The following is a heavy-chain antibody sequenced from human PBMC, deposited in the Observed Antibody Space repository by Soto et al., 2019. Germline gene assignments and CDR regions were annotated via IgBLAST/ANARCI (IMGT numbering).Heavy chain of an antibody. Sequence: QITLKESGPTLVKPTQTLTLTCTFSGFSLSTSGVGVGWIRQPPGKALEWLALIYWDDDKRYSPSLKSRLTIPKDTSKNQVVLTMTNMDPVDTATYYCAHSYYYYDSSGYSADYWGQGTLVTVSS. J-gene: IGHJ4*02. V-gene: IGHV2-5*02. D-gene: IGHD3-22*01. CDR1: GFSLSTSGVG. CDR2: IYWDDDK. CDR3: AHSYYYYDSSGYSADY.